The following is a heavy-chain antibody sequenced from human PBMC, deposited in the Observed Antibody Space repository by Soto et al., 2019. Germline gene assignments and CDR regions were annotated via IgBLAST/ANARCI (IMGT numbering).Heavy chain of an antibody. J-gene: IGHJ4*02. CDR1: GGSVSTHQW. CDR2: IHQSGST. D-gene: IGHD3-22*01. V-gene: IGHV4-4*02. CDR3: ATRNYFDSTGYFNY. Sequence: SETLSLTCAVSGGSVSTHQWWSWVRQSPGKGLEWIGEIHQSGSTNYNPSLKSRVTISLDKSENQFSLKLSSVSAADTAVYYCATRNYFDSTGYFNYWGQGTLVTVSS.